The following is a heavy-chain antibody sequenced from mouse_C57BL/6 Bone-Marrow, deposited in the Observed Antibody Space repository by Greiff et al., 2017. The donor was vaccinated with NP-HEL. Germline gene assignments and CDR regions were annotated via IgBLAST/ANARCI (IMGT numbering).Heavy chain of an antibody. Sequence: VQLQQSGAELVRPGTSVKMSCKASGYTFTNYWIGWAKQRPGHGLEWIGDIYPGGGYTNYNEKFKGKATLTADKSSSTAYMQFSSLTSEDSAIYYCARWIYDPGDYFDYWGQGTTLTVSS. J-gene: IGHJ2*01. V-gene: IGHV1-63*01. CDR1: GYTFTNYW. CDR2: IYPGGGYT. D-gene: IGHD2-3*01. CDR3: ARWIYDPGDYFDY.